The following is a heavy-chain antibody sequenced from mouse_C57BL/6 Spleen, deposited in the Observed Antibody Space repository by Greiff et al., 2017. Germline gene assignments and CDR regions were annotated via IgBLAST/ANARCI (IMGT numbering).Heavy chain of an antibody. V-gene: IGHV5-4*01. Sequence: EVKLMESGGGLVKPGGSLKLSCAASGFTFSSYAMSWVRQTPEKRLEWVATISDGGSYTYYPDNVKGRFTISRDNAKNNLYLQMSHLKSEDTAMYYCARDGVYYAMDYWGQGTSVTVSS. J-gene: IGHJ4*01. CDR2: ISDGGSYT. CDR3: ARDGVYYAMDY. CDR1: GFTFSSYA.